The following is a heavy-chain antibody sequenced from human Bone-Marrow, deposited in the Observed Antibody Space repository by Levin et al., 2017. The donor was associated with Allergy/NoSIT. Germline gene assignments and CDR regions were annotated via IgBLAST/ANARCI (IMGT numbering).Heavy chain of an antibody. CDR1: GFTFSNYD. CDR2: IDTAGDT. D-gene: IGHD4-17*01. V-gene: IGHV3-13*01. Sequence: ASVKVSCATSGFTFSNYDVHWFRQTARKGLEWVSTIDTAGDTYFPVSVKGRFTISRENAKNSSFLQLSSLRDEDTAVYYCARGAYGDYFYYFDYWGQGALVTVSS. CDR3: ARGAYGDYFYYFDY. J-gene: IGHJ4*02.